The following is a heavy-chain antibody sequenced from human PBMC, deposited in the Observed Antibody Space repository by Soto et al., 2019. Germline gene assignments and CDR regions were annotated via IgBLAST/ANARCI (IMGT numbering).Heavy chain of an antibody. CDR3: AKEPVPSFWYFDL. V-gene: IGHV3-23*01. Sequence: GGSLILSCAASGFTFSTYVMSWVRQAPGKGLEWVAFLSGNGGSTYYADSVKGRFTISRDNSKKTLYLQMNSLRAEDTAVYFCAKEPVPSFWYFDLWGRGTVVTVSS. CDR2: LSGNGGST. J-gene: IGHJ2*01. CDR1: GFTFSTYV. D-gene: IGHD2-2*01.